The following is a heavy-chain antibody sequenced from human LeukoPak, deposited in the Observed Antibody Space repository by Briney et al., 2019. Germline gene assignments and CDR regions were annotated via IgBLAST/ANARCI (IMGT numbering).Heavy chain of an antibody. J-gene: IGHJ4*02. CDR1: GYSISSGYY. CDR2: INHSGSN. Sequence: SETLSLTCSVSGYSISSGYYWGWIRQSPGKGLEWIGIINHSGSNSYNPSLKSRVTISVDTSKNQFSLKLNSMTAADTAVYYCARNAPEGLDYWGQGTLVTVSS. V-gene: IGHV4-38-2*02. D-gene: IGHD2-2*01. CDR3: ARNAPEGLDY.